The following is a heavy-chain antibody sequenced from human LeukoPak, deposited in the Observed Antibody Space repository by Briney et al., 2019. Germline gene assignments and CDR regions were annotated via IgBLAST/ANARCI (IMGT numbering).Heavy chain of an antibody. V-gene: IGHV3-21*01. D-gene: IGHD6-19*01. CDR1: GFTFSSYS. Sequence: PGGSLRLSCAASGFTFSSYSMNWVRQAPGKGLEWVSSISSSSSYIYYADSVKGRFTISRDNSKNTLYLQMNSLRAEDTAVYYCAKDQAVAATGYFDYWGQGTLVTVSS. J-gene: IGHJ4*02. CDR3: AKDQAVAATGYFDY. CDR2: ISSSSSYI.